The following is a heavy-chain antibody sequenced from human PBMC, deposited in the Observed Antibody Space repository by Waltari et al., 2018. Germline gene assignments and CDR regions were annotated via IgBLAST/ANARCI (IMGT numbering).Heavy chain of an antibody. CDR2: MIPIVEKT. J-gene: IGHJ4*02. Sequence: QVQLVQSGAEVKKPGSSVKVSCQASGGSFSSYALSWVRQTPGERLEWVGRMIPIVEKTNYAQKCQGRVTMTAEPSTITAYMELSSLRSDDTAVYFCAREKLGGGPGVNYFDSWGQGTLVTVSS. V-gene: IGHV1-69*04. D-gene: IGHD2-15*01. CDR1: GGSFSSYA. CDR3: AREKLGGGPGVNYFDS.